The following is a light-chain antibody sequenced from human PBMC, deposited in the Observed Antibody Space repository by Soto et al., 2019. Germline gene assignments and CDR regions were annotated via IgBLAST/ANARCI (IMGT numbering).Light chain of an antibody. CDR1: RSVGSR. V-gene: IGKV1-39*01. Sequence: DIQVTQSPSSLTASIGERVTITCRASRSVGSRLNWYHQKPGKAPALLIYDATDLQTGVPSRFRGRGSGTDFTLTITSLQPEDVTTYYCQHSFGTPPHTFGQGTRL. J-gene: IGKJ2*01. CDR3: QHSFGTPPHT. CDR2: DAT.